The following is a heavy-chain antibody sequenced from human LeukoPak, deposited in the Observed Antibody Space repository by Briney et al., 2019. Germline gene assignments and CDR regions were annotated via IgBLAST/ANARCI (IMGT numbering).Heavy chain of an antibody. CDR1: GFTFSSYG. Sequence: PGGSLRLSCAASGFTFSSYGMHWIRQAPGKGLQWVALISNDGSNQYYADSVRGRFTISRDNSKSTLSLQMNSLRAEDTAVYYCAKDQLGYYDSSGYPDHWGQGTLVTVSS. V-gene: IGHV3-30*18. CDR2: ISNDGSNQ. J-gene: IGHJ4*02. D-gene: IGHD3-22*01. CDR3: AKDQLGYYDSSGYPDH.